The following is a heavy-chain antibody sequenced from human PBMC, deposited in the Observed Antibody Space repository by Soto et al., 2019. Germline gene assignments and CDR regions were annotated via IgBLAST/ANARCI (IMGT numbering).Heavy chain of an antibody. J-gene: IGHJ6*02. Sequence: PGGSLRLSCAASVFTFSIYSMTWVRQAPGKGLESLPSISSSSSYIYYADSVKGRFTISRDNAKNSLYLQMNSLRAEDTAVYYCARDVIYDFWSGYSNYYYYGMDVWGQGTTVTVSS. CDR2: ISSSSSYI. V-gene: IGHV3-21*01. CDR1: VFTFSIYS. D-gene: IGHD3-3*01. CDR3: ARDVIYDFWSGYSNYYYYGMDV.